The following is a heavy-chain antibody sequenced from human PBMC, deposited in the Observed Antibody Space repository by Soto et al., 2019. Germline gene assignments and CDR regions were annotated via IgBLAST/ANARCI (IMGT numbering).Heavy chain of an antibody. CDR2: ISYDGSNK. V-gene: IGHV3-30*18. J-gene: IGHJ6*02. CDR3: AKALGCDYADDMDV. D-gene: IGHD4-17*01. Sequence: ESGGGVVQPGRSLRLSCAASGFTFSSYGMHWVRQAPGKGLEWVAVISYDGSNKYYADSVKGRFTISRDNSKNTLYLQMNSLRAEDTAVYYCAKALGCDYADDMDVWGQGTTVTVSS. CDR1: GFTFSSYG.